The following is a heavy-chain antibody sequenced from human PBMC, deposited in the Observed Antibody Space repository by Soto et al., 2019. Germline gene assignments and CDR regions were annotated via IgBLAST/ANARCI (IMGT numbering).Heavy chain of an antibody. CDR2: MNPNSGNT. V-gene: IGHV1-8*02. CDR3: ARGVAVAGDDY. J-gene: IGHJ4*02. D-gene: IGHD6-19*01. Sequence: ASVKVSCKASGYTFTSYYMHWVRQAPGQGLEWMGWMNPNSGNTGYAQKFQGRVTMTRNTSISTAYMELSSLRSEDTAVYYCARGVAVAGDDYWGQGTLVTVSS. CDR1: GYTFTSYY.